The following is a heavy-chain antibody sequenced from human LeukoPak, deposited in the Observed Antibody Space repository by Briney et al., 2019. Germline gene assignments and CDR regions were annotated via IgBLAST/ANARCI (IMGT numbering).Heavy chain of an antibody. CDR3: AKDRGYITYYFDY. D-gene: IGHD3-10*01. V-gene: IGHV3-30*18. CDR1: GFTFSSYW. J-gene: IGHJ4*02. CDR2: ISYDGSNK. Sequence: GGSLRLSCAASGFTFSSYWMHWVRQAPGKGLEWVAVISYDGSNKYYADSVKGRFTISRDNSKNTLYPQMNSLRAEDTAVYYCAKDRGYITYYFDYWGQGTLVTVSS.